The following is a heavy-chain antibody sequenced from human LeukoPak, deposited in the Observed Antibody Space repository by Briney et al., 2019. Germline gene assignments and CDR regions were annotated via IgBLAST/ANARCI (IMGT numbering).Heavy chain of an antibody. CDR3: ARHSQTSYWYFDL. Sequence: SETLSLTCTVSGGSISSSSYYWGWICQPPGKGLEWIGSIYYSGSTYYNPSLKSRVTISVDTSKNQFSLKLSFVTAADTAVYYCARHSQTSYWYFDLWGRGTLVTVSS. J-gene: IGHJ2*01. CDR2: IYYSGST. V-gene: IGHV4-39*07. CDR1: GGSISSSSYY.